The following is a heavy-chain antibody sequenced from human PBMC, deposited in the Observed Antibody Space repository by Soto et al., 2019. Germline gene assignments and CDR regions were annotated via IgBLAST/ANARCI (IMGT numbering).Heavy chain of an antibody. CDR1: GGSLSPGGCS. CDR3: AFLEGYNLYVDL. CDR2: IFDTGKT. D-gene: IGHD5-12*01. J-gene: IGHJ2*01. V-gene: IGHV4-30-2*01. Sequence: QVQLQESGSGLVKPSQTLSLTCAVSGGSLSPGGCSWSWVRLPPGRALEWIGYIFDTGKTYYSASLKSRVTMSVDRAQNQFSLRLESVTAADTAIYFCAFLEGYNLYVDLWGRGTLVTVSS.